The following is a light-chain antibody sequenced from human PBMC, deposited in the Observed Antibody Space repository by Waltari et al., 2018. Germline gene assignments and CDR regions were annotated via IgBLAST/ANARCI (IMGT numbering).Light chain of an antibody. CDR3: CSYAGSYTWV. J-gene: IGLJ3*02. CDR2: DVT. Sequence: SALTQPRSVSGSPGQSVTISCTGTTNDLGSYNYFSWYQQHPGKAPKLIILDVTKRPSGVPDRLSGSKSSNTASLTISGLRAEDEAEYYCCSYAGSYTWVFGGGTKLTVV. V-gene: IGLV2-11*01. CDR1: TNDLGSYNY.